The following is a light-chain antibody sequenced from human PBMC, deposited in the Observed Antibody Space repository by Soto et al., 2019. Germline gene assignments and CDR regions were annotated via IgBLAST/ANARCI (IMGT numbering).Light chain of an antibody. Sequence: EIVFATFPGPLSLSPGERATLSCRASQSVSNNYLAWYQQKPGQAPRLLIYGASNRATGIPARFSGSGSGTDFTLTISSLEPEDFAVYYCQQRSNWPTFGGGTKVDIK. CDR2: GAS. CDR3: QQRSNWPT. J-gene: IGKJ4*01. CDR1: QSVSNNY. V-gene: IGKV3-11*01.